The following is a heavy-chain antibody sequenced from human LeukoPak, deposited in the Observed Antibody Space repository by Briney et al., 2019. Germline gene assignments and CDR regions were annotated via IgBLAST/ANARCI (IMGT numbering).Heavy chain of an antibody. J-gene: IGHJ3*02. Sequence: ASVKVSCKASGGTFSSYAISWVRQAPGQGLEWMGGIIPIFGTANYAQKFQGRVTITTDESTSTAYMELSSLRSEDTAVYYCARVGSYGYRTYAFDIWGQGTMVTVSS. CDR2: IIPIFGTA. V-gene: IGHV1-69*05. CDR1: GGTFSSYA. D-gene: IGHD1-26*01. CDR3: ARVGSYGYRTYAFDI.